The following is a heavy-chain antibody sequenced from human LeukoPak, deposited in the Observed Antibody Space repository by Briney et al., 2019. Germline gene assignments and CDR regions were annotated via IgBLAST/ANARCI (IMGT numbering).Heavy chain of an antibody. CDR1: GASISSWY. V-gene: IGHV4-59*01. CDR2: IHGSGYS. J-gene: IGHJ4*02. D-gene: IGHD6-19*01. Sequence: SETLSLTCTVSGASISSWYWSWIRQPPGKGLEWIGNIHGSGYSNYNPSLKSRLSISLDTSRNQFSLNLTSVTAADTATYYCARETMLAGFASGLGFNYWGQGILVIVSS. CDR3: ARETMLAGFASGLGFNY.